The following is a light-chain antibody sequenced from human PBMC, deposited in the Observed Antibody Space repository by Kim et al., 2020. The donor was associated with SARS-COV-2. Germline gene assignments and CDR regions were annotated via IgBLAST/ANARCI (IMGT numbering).Light chain of an antibody. CDR1: QDISNY. Sequence: TSVGDSVAITCRASQDISNYLAWYQQRPGKVPQLLVYAASTLQSGDPSRFSGSGSGTDFTLTINDLQPVDIATFYCQKYKSAPLTFGGGAKVDIK. J-gene: IGKJ4*01. CDR3: QKYKSAPLT. V-gene: IGKV1-27*01. CDR2: AAS.